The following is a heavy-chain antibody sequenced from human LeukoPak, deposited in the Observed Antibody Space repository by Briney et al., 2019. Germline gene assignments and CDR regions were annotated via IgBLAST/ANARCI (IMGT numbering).Heavy chain of an antibody. CDR3: ARVIVGATGGDY. CDR1: GGSISSSNW. J-gene: IGHJ4*02. V-gene: IGHV4-4*02. D-gene: IGHD1-26*01. CDR2: IYHSGST. Sequence: SETLSLTCAVSGGSISSSNWWSWVRQPPGKGLEWIGEIYHSGSTNYNPSLKSRVTISVDKSKNQFSLKLSSVTAADTTVYYCARVIVGATGGDYWGQGTLVTVSS.